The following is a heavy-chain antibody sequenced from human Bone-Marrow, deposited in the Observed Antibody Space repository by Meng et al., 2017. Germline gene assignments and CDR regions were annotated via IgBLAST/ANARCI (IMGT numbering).Heavy chain of an antibody. CDR3: AKVAGQQWLVPDDAFDI. CDR2: IKSKTDGGTT. Sequence: GESLKISCAASGFTFSNAWMSWVRQAPGKGLEWVGRIKSKTDGGTTDYAAPVKGRFTISRDNSKNSLYLQMNSLRTEDTALYYCAKVAGQQWLVPDDAFDIWGQGTMVTVSS. D-gene: IGHD6-19*01. CDR1: GFTFSNAW. V-gene: IGHV3-15*05. J-gene: IGHJ3*02.